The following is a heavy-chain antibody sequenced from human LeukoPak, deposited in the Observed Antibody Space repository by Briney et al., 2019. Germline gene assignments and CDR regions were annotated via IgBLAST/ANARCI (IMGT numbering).Heavy chain of an antibody. CDR1: GGSISSGDYY. V-gene: IGHV4-30-4*01. D-gene: IGHD1-14*01. CDR2: IYYSGST. J-gene: IGHJ3*02. Sequence: PSQTLSLTCTVSGGSISSGDYYWSWIRQPPGKGLEWIGYIYYSGSTYYNPALKSRVTISVDTSKNQFSLKLSSVTAADTAVYYCARAGRNLNDAFDIWGQGTMVTVSS. CDR3: ARAGRNLNDAFDI.